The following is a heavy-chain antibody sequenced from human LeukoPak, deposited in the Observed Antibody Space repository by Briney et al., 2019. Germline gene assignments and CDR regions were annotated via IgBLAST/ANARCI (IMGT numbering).Heavy chain of an antibody. J-gene: IGHJ6*02. V-gene: IGHV4-61*01. CDR2: IQNSART. CDR1: GGSVNSGSYF. D-gene: IGHD4-11*01. CDR3: ATDYSNFYGMDV. Sequence: SETLSLTCAVSGGSVNSGSYFWSWIRQPPGKGLEWIGYIQNSARTNYNPSLESRVTISVDSSKDQFSLRLSSVTAADTAVYYCATDYSNFYGMDVWGQGTTVTVSS.